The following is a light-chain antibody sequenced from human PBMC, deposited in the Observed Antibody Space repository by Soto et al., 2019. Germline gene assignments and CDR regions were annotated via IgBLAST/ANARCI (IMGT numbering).Light chain of an antibody. CDR3: QHMRT. CDR2: DAS. V-gene: IGKV1-5*01. CDR1: QNINNW. J-gene: IGKJ1*01. Sequence: DIQMTQSPSPLSASIGDRVTITCRASQNINNWIAWYQQKPGKAPKFLIYDASTLESGVPSRFSGSGFGTEFSLTISSLQPDDFGSYYCQHMRTFGQGTKV.